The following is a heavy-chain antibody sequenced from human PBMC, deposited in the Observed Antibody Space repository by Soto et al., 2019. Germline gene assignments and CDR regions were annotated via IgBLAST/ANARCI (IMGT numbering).Heavy chain of an antibody. CDR3: ASYTIAVAGTTYYYYGMDV. V-gene: IGHV1-18*04. D-gene: IGHD6-19*01. Sequence: GASVKVSCKASGYTFTSYGISWVRQAHGQGLEWMGWISAYNGNTNYAQKLQGRVTMTTDTSTSTAYMELRSLRSDDTAVYYCASYTIAVAGTTYYYYGMDVWGQGTTVTVSS. CDR1: GYTFTSYG. CDR2: ISAYNGNT. J-gene: IGHJ6*02.